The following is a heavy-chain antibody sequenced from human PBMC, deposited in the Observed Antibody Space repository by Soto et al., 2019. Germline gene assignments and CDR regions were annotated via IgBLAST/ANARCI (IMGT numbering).Heavy chain of an antibody. CDR1: GGTFSSYT. V-gene: IGHV1-69*02. CDR2: IIPILGIA. D-gene: IGHD3-22*01. CDR3: CYDSSGYYYVPGY. Sequence: GASVKVSCKASGGTFSSYTISWVRQAPGQGLEWMGRIIPILGIANYAQKFQGRVTITADKSTSTAYMELSSMRSEDTAVYYCCYDSSGYYYVPGYWGQGTLVTVSS. J-gene: IGHJ4*02.